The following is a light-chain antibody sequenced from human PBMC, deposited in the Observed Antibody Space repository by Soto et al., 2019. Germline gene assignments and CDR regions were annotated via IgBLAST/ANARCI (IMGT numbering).Light chain of an antibody. CDR2: HAS. CDR1: QGIAKY. V-gene: IGKV1-33*01. CDR3: QQSDTLPLT. Sequence: DTQMTQSPSSLSASVGDRVTITCQASQGIAKYLHWYQQKPGKAPKLLIYHASNLQTGVPSRFSGSGSGTDFTLTISSLQPEDIATYFCQQSDTLPLTFGGGTKVDIK. J-gene: IGKJ4*01.